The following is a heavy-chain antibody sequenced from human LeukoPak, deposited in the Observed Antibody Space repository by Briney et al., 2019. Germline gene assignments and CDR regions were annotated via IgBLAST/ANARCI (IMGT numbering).Heavy chain of an antibody. CDR3: ARHFPGGYWNFDL. Sequence: KASETLSLTCTVSGGSISSYYWSWIWQPPGKGLEWIGHIYYSGSTSYNPSLKSRVTISVDTSKNQFSLKLSSVTAADTAVYYCARHFPGGYWNFDLWGRGTLVTVSS. CDR2: IYYSGST. D-gene: IGHD3-16*01. V-gene: IGHV4-59*01. J-gene: IGHJ2*01. CDR1: GGSISSYY.